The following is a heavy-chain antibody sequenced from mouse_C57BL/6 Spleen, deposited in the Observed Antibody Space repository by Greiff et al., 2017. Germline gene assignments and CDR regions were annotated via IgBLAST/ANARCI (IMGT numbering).Heavy chain of an antibody. D-gene: IGHD2-10*02. CDR2: ILPGRGST. J-gene: IGHJ3*01. Sequence: QVQLQQSGAELMKPGASVKLSCKATGYTFTGYWIEWVKQRPGHGLEWIGEILPGRGSTNYNEKFKGKATFTADTSSNTAYMQLSSLTTEDSAIYYCARGGYGNFAWFAYWGQGTLVTVSA. CDR1: GYTFTGYW. V-gene: IGHV1-9*01. CDR3: ARGGYGNFAWFAY.